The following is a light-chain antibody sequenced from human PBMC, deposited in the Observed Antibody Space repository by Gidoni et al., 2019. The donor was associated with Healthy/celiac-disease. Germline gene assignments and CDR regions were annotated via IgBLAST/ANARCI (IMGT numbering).Light chain of an antibody. CDR3: QQTYSTPLT. Sequence: DIEMPQYPSSLSASVGVRVTITCRASQNIIKYLNWYQQRPGKAPKLLIYATSSLQSGVPSRFSGDGSGTDFTLTIGSLQPEDFATYYCQQTYSTPLTFGGXTKVEIK. J-gene: IGKJ4*01. CDR1: QNIIKY. V-gene: IGKV1-39*01. CDR2: ATS.